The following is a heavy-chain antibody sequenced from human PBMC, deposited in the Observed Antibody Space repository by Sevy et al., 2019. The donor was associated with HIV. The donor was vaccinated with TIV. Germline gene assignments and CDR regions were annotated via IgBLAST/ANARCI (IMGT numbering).Heavy chain of an antibody. V-gene: IGHV3-48*01. CDR1: GFTFREYS. CDR3: ARSLAAAENWFDP. J-gene: IGHJ5*02. CDR2: ISGSSTTI. Sequence: GGSLRLSCVGSGFTFREYSMNWVRQAPGKGLEWVSYISGSSTTIEHADSVKGRFSISRDNADSSVFLQMNRLRVEDTAVYYCARSLAAAENWFDPWGQGTLVTVSS. D-gene: IGHD6-13*01.